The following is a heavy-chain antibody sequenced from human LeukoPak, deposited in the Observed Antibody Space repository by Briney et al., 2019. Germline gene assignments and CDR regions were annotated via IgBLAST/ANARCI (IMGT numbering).Heavy chain of an antibody. J-gene: IGHJ1*01. D-gene: IGHD4-11*01. CDR1: GGSISSGGYY. CDR2: IYHSGST. CDR3: ARSTVPVAEYFQH. Sequence: TASETLSLTCTVSGGSISSGGYYWSWIRQPPGKGLEWIGYIYHSGSTYYNPSLKSRVTISVDRSKNQFSLKLSSVTAADTAVYYCARSTVPVAEYFQHWGQGTLVTVSS. V-gene: IGHV4-30-2*01.